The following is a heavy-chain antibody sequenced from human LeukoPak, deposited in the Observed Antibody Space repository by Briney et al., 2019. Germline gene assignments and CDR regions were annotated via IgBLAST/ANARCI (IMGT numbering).Heavy chain of an antibody. D-gene: IGHD3-10*01. CDR2: IIPIFGTA. CDR3: AVLWFGELLYTDY. CDR1: GGTFSSYA. Sequence: GSSVKVSCKASGGTFSSYAISWVRHAPGQGLEWMGGIIPIFGTANYAQKFQGRVTITADESTSTAYMELSSLRSEDTAVYYCAVLWFGELLYTDYWGQGTLVTVSS. V-gene: IGHV1-69*01. J-gene: IGHJ4*02.